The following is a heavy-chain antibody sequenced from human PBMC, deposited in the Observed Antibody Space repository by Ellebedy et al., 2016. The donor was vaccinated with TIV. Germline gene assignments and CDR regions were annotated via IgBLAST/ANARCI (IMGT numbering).Heavy chain of an antibody. D-gene: IGHD3-10*01. J-gene: IGHJ4*02. Sequence: GGSLRLSXAASGFTFSSYSMNWVRQAPGKGLEWVSSISSSSSYIYYADSVKGRFTISRDNAKNSLYLQMNSLRAEDTAVYYCAREVRGVFDYWGQGTLVTVSS. CDR3: AREVRGVFDY. CDR1: GFTFSSYS. V-gene: IGHV3-21*01. CDR2: ISSSSSYI.